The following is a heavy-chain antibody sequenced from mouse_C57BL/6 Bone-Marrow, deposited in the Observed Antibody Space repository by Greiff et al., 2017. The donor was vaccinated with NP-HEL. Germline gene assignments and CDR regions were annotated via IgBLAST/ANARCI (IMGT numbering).Heavy chain of an antibody. CDR1: GYTFTSYW. J-gene: IGHJ2*01. CDR2: IDPSDSYT. V-gene: IGHV1-59*01. Sequence: LQQPGAELVRPGTSVKLSCKASGYTFTSYWMHWVKQRPGQGLEWIGVIDPSDSYTNYNQKFKGKATLTVDTSSSTAYMQLSSLTSEDSAVYYCARRSITTVVAHFDYWGQGTTLTVSS. CDR3: ARRSITTVVAHFDY. D-gene: IGHD1-1*01.